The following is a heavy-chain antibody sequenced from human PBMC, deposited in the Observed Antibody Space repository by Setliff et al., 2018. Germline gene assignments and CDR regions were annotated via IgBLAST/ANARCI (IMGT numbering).Heavy chain of an antibody. CDR3: AKSSGSSSSANLEY. CDR1: GFTSSMYG. J-gene: IGHJ4*02. Sequence: PGGSLRLSCAASGFTSSMYGVHWVRQAPGKGLEWVAYIRHDGSNENYADSVKGRFTISRDNSRNTLFLQMSSLRAEDTGVYYCAKSSGSSSSANLEYLGPGTLVTVSS. D-gene: IGHD6-6*01. CDR2: IRHDGSNE. V-gene: IGHV3-30*02.